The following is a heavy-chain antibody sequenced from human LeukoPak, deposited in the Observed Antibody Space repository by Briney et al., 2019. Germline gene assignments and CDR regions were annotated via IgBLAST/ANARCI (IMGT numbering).Heavy chain of an antibody. CDR1: GGSISSYY. V-gene: IGHV4-59*12. CDR2: IYHSGST. J-gene: IGHJ4*02. CDR3: ARVGITGTTIDY. Sequence: PSETLSLTCTVSGGSISSYYWSWIRQPPGKGLEWIGYIYHSGSTYYNPSLKSRVTISVDRSKNQFSLKLSSVTAADTAVYYCARVGITGTTIDYWGQGTLVTVSS. D-gene: IGHD1-7*01.